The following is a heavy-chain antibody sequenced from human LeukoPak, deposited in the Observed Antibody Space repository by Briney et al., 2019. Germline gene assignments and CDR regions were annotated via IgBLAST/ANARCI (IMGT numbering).Heavy chain of an antibody. Sequence: SETLSLTCTVSGGSISSGGYYWNWIRQPPGKGLEWIGYIYHSGSTNYNPSLRSRVTISVDTSKNQFSLNLNSVTAADTAVYYCARGGAARLHFQNWGQGTLVTVSS. J-gene: IGHJ1*01. D-gene: IGHD6-6*01. CDR3: ARGGAARLHFQN. CDR1: GGSISSGGYY. CDR2: IYHSGST. V-gene: IGHV4-61*08.